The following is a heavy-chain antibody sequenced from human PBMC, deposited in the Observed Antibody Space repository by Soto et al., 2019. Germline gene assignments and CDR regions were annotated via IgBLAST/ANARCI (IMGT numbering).Heavy chain of an antibody. V-gene: IGHV3-23*01. Sequence: PGGSLRLSCAASGFAFSSYAMSWVRQAPGKGLEWVSAISGSGGSTYYADSVKGRFTISRDNSKSTLYLQMNSLRAEDTAVYYCARGFRYGMDVWGQGTTVTVSS. J-gene: IGHJ6*02. CDR2: ISGSGGST. CDR1: GFAFSSYA. CDR3: ARGFRYGMDV.